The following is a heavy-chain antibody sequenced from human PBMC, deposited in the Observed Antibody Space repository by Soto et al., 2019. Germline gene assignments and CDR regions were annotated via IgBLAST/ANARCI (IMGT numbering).Heavy chain of an antibody. J-gene: IGHJ4*02. CDR3: AKDREGYCSSTSCYGSLDY. CDR1: GFTFSSYG. D-gene: IGHD2-2*01. Sequence: PGGSLRLSCAASGFTFSSYGMHWVRQAPGKGLEWVAVISYDGSNKYYADSVKGRFTISRDNSKNTLYLQMNSLRAEDTAVYYCAKDREGYCSSTSCYGSLDYWGQGTLVTVSS. V-gene: IGHV3-30*18. CDR2: ISYDGSNK.